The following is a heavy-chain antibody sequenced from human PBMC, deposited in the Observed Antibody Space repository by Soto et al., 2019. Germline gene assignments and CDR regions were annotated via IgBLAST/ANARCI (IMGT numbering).Heavy chain of an antibody. J-gene: IGHJ6*02. V-gene: IGHV3-30-3*01. CDR1: GFTFSSYA. CDR3: ARDIGGFDLDYYSSGMDV. CDR2: ISYDGSNK. D-gene: IGHD5-12*01. Sequence: QVQLVESGGGVVQPGRSLRLSCAASGFTFSSYAMHWVRQAPGKGLEWVAVISYDGSNKYYADSVKGRFTISRDNSKNTLYLQMNSLRAEDTAVYYCARDIGGFDLDYYSSGMDVWGQGTTVTVSS.